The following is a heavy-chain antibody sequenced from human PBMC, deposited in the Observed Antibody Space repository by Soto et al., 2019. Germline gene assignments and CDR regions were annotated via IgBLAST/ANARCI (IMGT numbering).Heavy chain of an antibody. J-gene: IGHJ4*02. D-gene: IGHD7-27*01. CDR1: GFSFSISP. CDR2: ISYDGTNK. CDR3: ARDPKTSGGQHWAFNYFDS. V-gene: IGHV3-30-3*01. Sequence: AGGSLRLSCAASGFSFSISPMHWVRQAPGKGPEWVALISYDGTNKFYADSVKGRFTISRDNSKSTLYLQVDSLRPEDAAVYYCARDPKTSGGQHWAFNYFDSWAQGT.